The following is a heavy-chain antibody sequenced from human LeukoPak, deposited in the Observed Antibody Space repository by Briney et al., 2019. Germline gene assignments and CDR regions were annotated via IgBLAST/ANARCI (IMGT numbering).Heavy chain of an antibody. CDR2: ISYDGSNK. J-gene: IGHJ4*02. CDR3: ARDQDCSGGSCYIDY. V-gene: IGHV3-30-3*01. CDR1: GFTFSSYA. D-gene: IGHD2-15*01. Sequence: GGSLRLSCAASGFTFSSYAMHWVRQAPGKRLEWVAVISYDGSNKYYADSVKGRFTISRDNSKNTLYLQMNSLRAEDTAVYYCARDQDCSGGSCYIDYWGQGTLVTVSS.